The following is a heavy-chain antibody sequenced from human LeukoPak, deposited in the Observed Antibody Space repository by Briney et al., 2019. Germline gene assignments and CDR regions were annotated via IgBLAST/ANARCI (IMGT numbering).Heavy chain of an antibody. CDR3: AKDLQPAATLWGGYYYYYGMDV. Sequence: PGGSLRLSCAASGFTFDDYAMHWVRQAPGKGLEWVSSISWNSGSIGYADSVKGRFTISRDNAKNSLYLQMNSLRAEDTALYYCAKDLQPAATLWGGYYYYYGMDVWGQGTTVTVSS. CDR1: GFTFDDYA. J-gene: IGHJ6*02. CDR2: ISWNSGSI. D-gene: IGHD2-2*01. V-gene: IGHV3-9*01.